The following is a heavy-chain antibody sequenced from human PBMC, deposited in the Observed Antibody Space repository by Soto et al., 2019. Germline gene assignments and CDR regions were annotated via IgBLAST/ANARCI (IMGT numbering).Heavy chain of an antibody. V-gene: IGHV3-23*01. D-gene: IGHD3-22*01. CDR1: GFTFSNYA. J-gene: IGHJ4*02. CDR2: IGGRATSA. Sequence: PGGSLRLSCAASGFTFSNYAMSWVRQAPGKGLEWVSGIGGRATSAYYADSVKGRFAISRDNAYNTLFLQLNSPRAEDTAVYYCAKSRYSDSSGDYYDFWGQGTLVTVSS. CDR3: AKSRYSDSSGDYYDF.